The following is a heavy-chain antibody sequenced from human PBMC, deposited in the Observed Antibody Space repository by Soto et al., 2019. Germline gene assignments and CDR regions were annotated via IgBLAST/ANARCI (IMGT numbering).Heavy chain of an antibody. CDR3: ARGGIERYYYDSSGHDY. CDR1: GGSFSGYY. J-gene: IGHJ4*02. CDR2: INHSGST. Sequence: SETLSLTCAVYGGSFSGYYWSWIRQPPGKGLEWIGEINHSGSTNYNPSLKSRVTISVDTSKNQFSLKLSSVTAADTAVYYCARGGIERYYYDSSGHDYWGQGTLVTVSS. D-gene: IGHD3-22*01. V-gene: IGHV4-34*01.